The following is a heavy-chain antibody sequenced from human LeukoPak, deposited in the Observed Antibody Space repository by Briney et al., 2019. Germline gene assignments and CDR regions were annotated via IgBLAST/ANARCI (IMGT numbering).Heavy chain of an antibody. CDR1: GFTFDDYA. CDR2: ISWNSGSI. Sequence: QPGGSLRLSCAASGFTFDDYAMHWVRQAPGKGLEWGSGISWNSGSIGYADSVKGRFTISRDNAKNSLYLQMNSLRAEDTALYYCAKETVAGRDYWGEGNLVTVSS. CDR3: AKETVAGRDY. J-gene: IGHJ4*02. D-gene: IGHD6-19*01. V-gene: IGHV3-9*01.